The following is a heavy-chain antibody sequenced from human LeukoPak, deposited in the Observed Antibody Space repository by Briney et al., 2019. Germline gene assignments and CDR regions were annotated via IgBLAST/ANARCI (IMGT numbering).Heavy chain of an antibody. CDR2: TRNKANSYTT. J-gene: IGHJ4*02. V-gene: IGHV3-72*01. Sequence: GGSLRLSCAASGLTFSDHYMDWVRQAPGKGLEWVGRTRNKANSYTTEYAASVKGRFTISRDDSKNSLYLQMNSLKTEDTAVYYCTRVHSHYYFDYWGQGTLVTVSS. CDR3: TRVHSHYYFDY. D-gene: IGHD4-11*01. CDR1: GLTFSDHY.